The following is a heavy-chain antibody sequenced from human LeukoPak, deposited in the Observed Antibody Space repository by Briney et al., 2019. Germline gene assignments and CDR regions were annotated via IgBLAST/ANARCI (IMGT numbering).Heavy chain of an antibody. J-gene: IGHJ4*02. CDR2: IKSKTDGGTT. D-gene: IGHD6-19*01. CDR1: GFTFSSYA. CDR3: TTDPLEGVTVAGTFYFDY. Sequence: PGGSLRLSCAASGFTFSSYAMSWVRQAPGKGLEWVGRIKSKTDGGTTDYAAPVKGRFTISRDDSKNTLYLQMNSLKTEDTAVYYCTTDPLEGVTVAGTFYFDYWGQGTLVTVSS. V-gene: IGHV3-15*01.